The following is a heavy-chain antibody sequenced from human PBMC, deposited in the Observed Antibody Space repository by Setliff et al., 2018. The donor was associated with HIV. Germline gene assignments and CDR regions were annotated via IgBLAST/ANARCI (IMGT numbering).Heavy chain of an antibody. CDR3: ARVIHYDFWSGYDLHYYYYMDI. Sequence: TLSLTCAVSGDSINRGYYWAWIRQPPGKGPEWIGSIYKSGSTYHNPSLKSRVTMSVDTSKNQMSLKVTSVTAADTAVYYCARVIHYDFWSGYDLHYYYYMDIWGKGTTVTVSS. V-gene: IGHV4-38-2*01. D-gene: IGHD3-3*01. J-gene: IGHJ6*03. CDR2: IYKSGST. CDR1: GDSINRGYY.